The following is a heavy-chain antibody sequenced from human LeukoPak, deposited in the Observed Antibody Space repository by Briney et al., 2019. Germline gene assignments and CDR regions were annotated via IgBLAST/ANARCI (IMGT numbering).Heavy chain of an antibody. CDR3: ARPQLGMGVDV. CDR1: GXAFTXYX. Sequence: GESXXXSXXXSGXAFTXYXIGWVXXXXGXXXXXMGIIYPGNSDTRYSPSFQGQVTISADKSISTAYLQWSSLKASDTAMYYCARPQLGMGVDVWGKGTTVTVSS. CDR2: IYPGNSDT. V-gene: IGHV5-51*01. D-gene: IGHD7-27*01. J-gene: IGHJ6*04.